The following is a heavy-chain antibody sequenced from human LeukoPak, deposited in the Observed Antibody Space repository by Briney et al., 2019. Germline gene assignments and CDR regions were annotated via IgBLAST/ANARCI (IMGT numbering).Heavy chain of an antibody. CDR1: GFTFSSYA. CDR2: ISGSGGNT. CDR3: AKDWGDITMVRGVINGMDV. Sequence: GGSLRLSCAASGFTFSSYAMSWVRQAPGKGLEWVSAISGSGGNTYYADSVKGRFTISRDNSKNTLYLQMNSLRAEDTAVYYCAKDWGDITMVRGVINGMDVWGRGTTVTVSS. V-gene: IGHV3-23*01. D-gene: IGHD3-10*01. J-gene: IGHJ6*04.